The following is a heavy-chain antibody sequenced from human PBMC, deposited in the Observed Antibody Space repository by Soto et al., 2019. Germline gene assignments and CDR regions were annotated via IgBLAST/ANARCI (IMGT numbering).Heavy chain of an antibody. D-gene: IGHD3-16*02. CDR2: LENDGNNL. V-gene: IGHV3-74*01. CDR3: GTQGKFGEVIHQY. CDR1: GITFSSYW. Sequence: EVQLVESRGGLVEPGGSLRLSCVASGITFSSYWMHWVRHAPGKGLVWVARLENDGNNLGYADSVKGRFTISRDNAKNTLYLQMNSLRAEDTAMYYCGTQGKFGEVIHQYWGQGMQVTVSS. J-gene: IGHJ4*02.